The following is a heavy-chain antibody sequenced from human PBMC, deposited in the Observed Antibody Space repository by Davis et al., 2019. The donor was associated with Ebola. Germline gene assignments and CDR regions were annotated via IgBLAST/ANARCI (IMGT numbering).Heavy chain of an antibody. CDR3: ARVKIAGEDYYYYGMDV. J-gene: IGHJ6*02. CDR2: INPNSGGT. Sequence: ASVKVSCKASGYTFTGYYMHWVRQAPGQGLEWMGWINPNSGGTNYAQKFQGWVTMTRDTSISTAYMELSRLRSDDTAVYYCARVKIAGEDYYYYGMDVWGQGTTVTVSS. V-gene: IGHV1-2*04. CDR1: GYTFTGYY.